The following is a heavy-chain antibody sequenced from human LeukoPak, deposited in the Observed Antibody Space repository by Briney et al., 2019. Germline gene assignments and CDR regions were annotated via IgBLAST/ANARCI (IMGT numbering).Heavy chain of an antibody. CDR2: IRGSGGGT. J-gene: IGHJ3*02. V-gene: IGHV3-23*01. D-gene: IGHD4-17*01. Sequence: GGSLRLSCAASGFTFSNYAMMWLRQAPEKGPEWVSAIRGSGGGTEYADSVRGRFTNSRDDSKNTLYLQMNRLRAEDTAVYYCARDPNGDYVGAFDILGQGTMVTVSS. CDR3: ARDPNGDYVGAFDI. CDR1: GFTFSNYA.